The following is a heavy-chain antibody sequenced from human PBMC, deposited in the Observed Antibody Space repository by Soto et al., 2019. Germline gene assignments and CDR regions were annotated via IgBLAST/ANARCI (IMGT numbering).Heavy chain of an antibody. V-gene: IGHV1-69*13. J-gene: IGHJ4*02. CDR2: IIPIFGTA. CDR1: GGTFSSYA. D-gene: IGHD5-12*01. Sequence: SVKVSCKASGGTFSSYAISWVRQAPGQGLEWMGGIIPIFGTANYAQKFQGRVTITADESTSTAYMELSSLRSEDTAVYYCARDTEMATIGDFDYWGQGTLVTVS. CDR3: ARDTEMATIGDFDY.